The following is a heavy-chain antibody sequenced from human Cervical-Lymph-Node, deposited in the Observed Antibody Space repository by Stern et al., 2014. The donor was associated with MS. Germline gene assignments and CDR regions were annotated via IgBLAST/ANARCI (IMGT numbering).Heavy chain of an antibody. J-gene: IGHJ4*02. V-gene: IGHV1-8*01. CDR3: ARVNGDPDY. CDR2: MNPKSGYT. CDR1: GYTFTSLD. Sequence: MQLVESGAEVKKPGASVKVSCKASGYTFTSLDINWVRQATGQGLEWMGWMNPKSGYTGYAQSFRARVPIPITTAISTAYMELSSLTSEDTAVYYCARVNGDPDYWGQGTLVTVSS. D-gene: IGHD4-17*01.